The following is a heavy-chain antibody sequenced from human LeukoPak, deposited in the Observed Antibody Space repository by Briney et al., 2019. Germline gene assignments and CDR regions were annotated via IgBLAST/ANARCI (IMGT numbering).Heavy chain of an antibody. V-gene: IGHV3-7*04. D-gene: IGHD5-24*01. CDR1: GFXFSSYW. CDR2: IKQDGSEK. Sequence: PGGSLRLSCIASGFXFSSYWMNWVRQAPGKGPEWVAHIKQDGSEKYYVDSVKGRYTISRDNAKKSLYLQMNSLRAEDTAVYYCARETEMANLDYWGQGTLVTVSS. J-gene: IGHJ4*02. CDR3: ARETEMANLDY.